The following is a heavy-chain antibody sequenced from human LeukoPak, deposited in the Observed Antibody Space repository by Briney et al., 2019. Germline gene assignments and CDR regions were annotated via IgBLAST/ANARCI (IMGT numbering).Heavy chain of an antibody. V-gene: IGHV3-48*02. CDR1: GFTVSSNY. CDR3: ARRAATGVHYFDY. D-gene: IGHD6-13*01. CDR2: ISTSDNTI. Sequence: GGSLRLSCAASGFTVSSNYMSWVRQAPGKGLEWVSYISTSDNTIYYADSVEGRFTISRDNAKNSLYLQMNSLRDEDTAVYYCARRAATGVHYFDYWGQGTLVTVSS. J-gene: IGHJ4*02.